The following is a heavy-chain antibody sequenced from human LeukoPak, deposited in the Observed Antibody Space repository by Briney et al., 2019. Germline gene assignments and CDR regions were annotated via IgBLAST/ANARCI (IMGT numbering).Heavy chain of an antibody. CDR1: GFTFSTYW. CDR3: ARDLSSDY. D-gene: IGHD2/OR15-2a*01. V-gene: IGHV3-74*01. Sequence: PGGSLRLSCRASGFTFSTYWMYWVRQAPGKGLVWVSRINSDGTSTNYADSVKGRFTISRDNAKNTVYLQMNSLTAEDTAVYYCARDLSSDYWGQGTQVTVSS. J-gene: IGHJ4*02. CDR2: INSDGTST.